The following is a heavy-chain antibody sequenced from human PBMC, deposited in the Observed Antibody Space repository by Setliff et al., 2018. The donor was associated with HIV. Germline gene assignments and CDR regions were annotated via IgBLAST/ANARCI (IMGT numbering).Heavy chain of an antibody. CDR1: GGSISTYY. CDR3: ARKHLFNVFDY. V-gene: IGHV4-59*03. CDR2: VYYSGTT. J-gene: IGHJ4*02. Sequence: NPSETLSLTCTVSGGSISTYYWSWIRQPPGKGLEWIGYVYYSGTTNYNPSLKSRVTISVDTSKNQFSLSLNSVTAADTAVYYCARKHLFNVFDYWGQGTLVTVSS.